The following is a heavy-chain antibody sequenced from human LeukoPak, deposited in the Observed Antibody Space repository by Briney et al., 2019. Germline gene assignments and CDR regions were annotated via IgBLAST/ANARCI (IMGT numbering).Heavy chain of an antibody. D-gene: IGHD4/OR15-4a*01. V-gene: IGHV3-30*18. CDR2: ISYDGSNK. Sequence: PGRSLRLSCAASGFTFSSYGMHWVRQAPGKGLEWVAVISYDGSNKYYADSVKGRFTISRDNSKNTLYLQMNSLRAEDTAVYYCAKDLGGDYGFDYWGQGTLVTVSS. CDR1: GFTFSSYG. J-gene: IGHJ4*02. CDR3: AKDLGGDYGFDY.